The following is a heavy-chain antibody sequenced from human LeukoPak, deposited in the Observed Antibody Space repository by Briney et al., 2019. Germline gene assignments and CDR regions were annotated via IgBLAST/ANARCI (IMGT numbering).Heavy chain of an antibody. CDR1: GYTFKSYG. CDR3: ARVDQQLGAFDI. V-gene: IGHV1-18*01. CDR2: ITAYNGNT. Sequence: ASVKVSCKASGYTFKSYGISWVRQAPGQGLEWMGWITAYNGNTNYAQKFQGRVTMTTDTSTSTAYMEVRSLRSDDTAVYYCARVDQQLGAFDIWGQGTMVTVSS. J-gene: IGHJ3*02. D-gene: IGHD6-13*01.